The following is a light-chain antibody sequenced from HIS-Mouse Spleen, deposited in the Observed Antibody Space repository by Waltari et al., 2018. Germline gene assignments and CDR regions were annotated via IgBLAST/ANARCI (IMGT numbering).Light chain of an antibody. J-gene: IGKJ1*01. CDR3: HPLPSYPPT. V-gene: IGKV1-9*01. CDR2: AAS. CDR1: QGISSY. Sequence: DIQLTQSPSFLSASVGDRVTITCRASQGISSYLAWYQQKPGKAPKLLIYAASTLQSGVPSRFSGSGSGTEFTLTISSLQPPAFAPYYCHPLPSYPPTFGQGTKVEI.